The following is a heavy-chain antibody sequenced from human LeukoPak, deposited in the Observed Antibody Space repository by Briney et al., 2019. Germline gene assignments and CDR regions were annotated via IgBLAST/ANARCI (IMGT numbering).Heavy chain of an antibody. Sequence: SGTLSLTCAVSGGPISSSNWWSRVRQPPGKGLEWIGEIYHSGSTNYNPSLKGRVTISVDKSKNQFSLKLSSVTAADTAVYYCATGTRYSSSHGPPFYWYFDLWGRGTLVTVSS. CDR3: ATGTRYSSSHGPPFYWYFDL. V-gene: IGHV4-4*02. CDR2: IYHSGST. J-gene: IGHJ2*01. CDR1: GGPISSSNW. D-gene: IGHD6-13*01.